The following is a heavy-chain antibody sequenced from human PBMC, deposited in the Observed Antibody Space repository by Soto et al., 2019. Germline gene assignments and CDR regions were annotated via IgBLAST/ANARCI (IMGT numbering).Heavy chain of an antibody. CDR2: IYYSGST. J-gene: IGHJ6*02. V-gene: IGHV4-39*01. CDR1: GGSISSSSYY. CDR3: ARLWRNYDFWSGYYRTDYYYGMDV. D-gene: IGHD3-3*01. Sequence: SETLSLTCTVSGGSISSSSYYWGWIRQSPGKGLESIASIYYSGSTYYNPSLKGRVTIAVDTSNNQFSLKLSSVTAADTAVYYCARLWRNYDFWSGYYRTDYYYGMDVWGQGTTVTVSS.